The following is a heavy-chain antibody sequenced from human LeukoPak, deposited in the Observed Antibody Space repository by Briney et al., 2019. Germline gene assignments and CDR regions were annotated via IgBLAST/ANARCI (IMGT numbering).Heavy chain of an antibody. CDR1: GYTFTGYY. V-gene: IGHV1-18*04. CDR2: ISAYNGNT. Sequence: ASVKVSCKASGYTFTGYYMHWVRQAPGQGLEWMGWISAYNGNTNYAQKLQGRVTMTTDTSTSTAYMELRSLRSDDTAVYYCARLPLRYFDWLLYGSGYYFDYWGQGTLVTVSS. J-gene: IGHJ4*02. D-gene: IGHD3-9*01. CDR3: ARLPLRYFDWLLYGSGYYFDY.